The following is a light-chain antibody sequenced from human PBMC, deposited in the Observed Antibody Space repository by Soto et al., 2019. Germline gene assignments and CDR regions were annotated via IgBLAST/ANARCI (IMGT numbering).Light chain of an antibody. V-gene: IGKV3-11*01. CDR1: QSVSTY. CDR3: QQRSDWPPT. J-gene: IGKJ1*01. Sequence: EIVLTQSPATLSLSPGERATLSCRASQSVSTYFAWYQQKPGQAPRLLIYDTSNRATGIPARFSGSGSGTDFTLTISSLETEDFAVYYCQQRSDWPPTFGQGTKVDIK. CDR2: DTS.